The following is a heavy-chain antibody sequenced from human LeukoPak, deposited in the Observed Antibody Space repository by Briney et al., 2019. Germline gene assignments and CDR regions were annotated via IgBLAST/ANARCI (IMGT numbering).Heavy chain of an antibody. Sequence: SETLSLTCAVYGGSFSGYYWSWIRQPPGKGLEWIGEINHSGSTNYNPSLKSRVTISVDTSKNQFSLKLSSVTAADTAVYYCARGHGDYFDYWGQGTLVTVSS. CDR2: INHSGST. CDR3: ARGHGDYFDY. CDR1: GGSFSGYY. D-gene: IGHD4-17*01. V-gene: IGHV4-34*01. J-gene: IGHJ4*02.